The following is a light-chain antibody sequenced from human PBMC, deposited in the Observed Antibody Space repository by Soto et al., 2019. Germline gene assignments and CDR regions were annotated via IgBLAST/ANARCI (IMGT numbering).Light chain of an antibody. CDR1: SSDIGTYNY. J-gene: IGLJ1*01. V-gene: IGLV2-14*01. Sequence: QSVLAQPACVSLSPGQSITISCTGSSSDIGTYNYVSWYQQHPGKAPKLMIYGVTNRPSGVSNRFSGSKSDNTASLTISGLQAEDEADYYCISYTGDTTPYVFGTGAKVTVL. CDR2: GVT. CDR3: ISYTGDTTPYV.